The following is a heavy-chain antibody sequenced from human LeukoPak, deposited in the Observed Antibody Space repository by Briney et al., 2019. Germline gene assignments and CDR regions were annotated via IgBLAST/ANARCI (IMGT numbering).Heavy chain of an antibody. V-gene: IGHV4-34*01. CDR3: ARANYYDSSGPPSGLDY. CDR2: INHGGAT. Sequence: KPSETLSLTCAVSGGSFSGYYWTWIRQSPGKGLEWIGEINHGGATKYNPSLKSRVTISVDTSKNQFSLKLSSVTAADTAVYYCARANYYDSSGPPSGLDYWGQGTLVTVSS. D-gene: IGHD3-22*01. J-gene: IGHJ4*02. CDR1: GGSFSGYY.